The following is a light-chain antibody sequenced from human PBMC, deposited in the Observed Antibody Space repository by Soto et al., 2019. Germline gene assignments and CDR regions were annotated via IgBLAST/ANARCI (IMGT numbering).Light chain of an antibody. CDR2: SNN. Sequence: QSVLTQPPSASGTPGQRVTISCSGSSSNIGSNTVNWYQQLPRMAPKLLIYSNNQPPSGVPDRFSGSKSGTSASLAISGLQSEDEADYYCATWDDSLNAVVFGGGTKLTVL. CDR3: ATWDDSLNAVV. CDR1: SSNIGSNT. J-gene: IGLJ2*01. V-gene: IGLV1-44*01.